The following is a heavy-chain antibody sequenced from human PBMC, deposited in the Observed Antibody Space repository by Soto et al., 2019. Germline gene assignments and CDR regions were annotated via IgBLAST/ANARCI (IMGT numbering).Heavy chain of an antibody. CDR3: GPRTIFGVALTGYYYGMDV. D-gene: IGHD3-3*01. V-gene: IGHV1-69*13. CDR1: GGTFSSYA. J-gene: IGHJ6*02. CDR2: IIPIFGTA. Sequence: ASVNVSCKASGGTFSSYAISWVRQAPGQGLEWMGGIIPIFGTANYAQKFQGRVTITADESTSTAYMELSSLRSEDTAVYYCGPRTIFGVALTGYYYGMDVWR.